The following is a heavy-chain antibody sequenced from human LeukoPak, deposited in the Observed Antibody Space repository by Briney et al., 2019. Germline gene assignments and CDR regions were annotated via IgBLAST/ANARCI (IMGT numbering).Heavy chain of an antibody. CDR3: ARETIAAAVGGY. CDR1: GGSISSGDYY. V-gene: IGHV4-30-4*01. CDR2: IYYSGST. Sequence: SQTLSLTCTVSGGSISSGDYYWSWIRQPPGKGLEWIGYIYYSGSTYHNPSLKSRVTISVDTSKNQFSLKLSSVTAADTAVYYCARETIAAAVGGYWGQGTLVTVSS. D-gene: IGHD6-13*01. J-gene: IGHJ4*02.